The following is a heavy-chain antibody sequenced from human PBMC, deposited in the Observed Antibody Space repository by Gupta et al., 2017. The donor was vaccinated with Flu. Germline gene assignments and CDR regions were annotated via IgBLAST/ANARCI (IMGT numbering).Heavy chain of an antibody. D-gene: IGHD3-16*01. CDR2: IGSGGNT. V-gene: IGHV3-48*02. CDR1: GFTFSDPH. J-gene: IGHJ4*02. Sequence: EVQLVEPGGGLVQPGGSLRLSCVISGFTFSDPHMNWIRQAPGKGLEWISYIGSGGNTDYADSVRGRFTISRDNARDSLFLQMNSLRDEDTALYYCARDLNWAFIFWGQGALVTVSS. CDR3: ARDLNWAFIF.